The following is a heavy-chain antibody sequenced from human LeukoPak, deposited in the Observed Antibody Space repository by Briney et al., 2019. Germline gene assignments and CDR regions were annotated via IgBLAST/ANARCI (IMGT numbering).Heavy chain of an antibody. D-gene: IGHD3-3*01. V-gene: IGHV3-13*01. CDR3: ARGSTYDFWSGDALDV. Sequence: PGGSLRLSCAASGFSLSRNDMHWVRQPTGGGLEWVSTISPAGKTYYADSVKGRFTISRDSSQKILNLQMDNLRVEDTAIYYCARGSTYDFWSGDALDVWGQGTMVTVAS. CDR1: GFSLSRND. CDR2: ISPAGKT. J-gene: IGHJ3*01.